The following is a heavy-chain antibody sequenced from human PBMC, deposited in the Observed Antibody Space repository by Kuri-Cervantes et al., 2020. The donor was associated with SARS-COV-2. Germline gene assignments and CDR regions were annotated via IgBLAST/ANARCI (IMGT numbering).Heavy chain of an antibody. Sequence: SQTLSLTCAISGDSVSSNSAAWNWIRQSPSRGLEWLGRTYYRSKWYNDYAVPVKSRITLNPDTSKNQFSLQLNSVTPEDTAVYYCARDRGTTVVTYRDYYYGMDVWGQGTTVTGSS. CDR2: TYYRSKWYN. V-gene: IGHV6-1*01. J-gene: IGHJ6*02. D-gene: IGHD4-23*01. CDR1: GDSVSSNSAA. CDR3: ARDRGTTVVTYRDYYYGMDV.